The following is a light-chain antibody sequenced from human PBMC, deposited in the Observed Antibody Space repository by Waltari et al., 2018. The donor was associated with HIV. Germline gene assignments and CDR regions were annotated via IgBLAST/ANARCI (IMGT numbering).Light chain of an antibody. V-gene: IGLV1-44*01. CDR1: SSNSGSNT. CDR3: AAWDDSLNGYV. Sequence: SVLTQPPSASVTPGQRVTISCSGSSSNSGSNTVHWYQQLPGTAPKLLIYSNYQRPSGVPDRFSGSKSGTSASLAISGLQSEDESDYYCAAWDDSLNGYVFGTGTKVTVL. J-gene: IGLJ1*01. CDR2: SNY.